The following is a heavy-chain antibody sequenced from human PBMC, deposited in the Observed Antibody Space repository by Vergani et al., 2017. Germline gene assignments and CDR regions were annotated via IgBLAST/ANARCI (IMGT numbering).Heavy chain of an antibody. CDR1: GGTFSSYA. Sequence: QVQQVQSGAEVKKPGSSGKASCKASGGTFSSYAISWVRQAPGQGLAWMGRIIPIFGTANYAQKFQGRVTITADESTSTAYMELSSLRSEDTAVYYCARAKDYGDYAFDYWGQGTLVTVSS. CDR3: ARAKDYGDYAFDY. CDR2: IIPIFGTA. V-gene: IGHV1-69*13. J-gene: IGHJ4*02. D-gene: IGHD4-17*01.